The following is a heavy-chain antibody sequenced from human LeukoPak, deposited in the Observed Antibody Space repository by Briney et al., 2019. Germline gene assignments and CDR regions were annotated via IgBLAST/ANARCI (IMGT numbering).Heavy chain of an antibody. Sequence: ASVKVSCKASGYTFTSYDINWVRQATGQGLEWMGWMSPNSGNTVHAQKFQGRVTLTRNTSIGTAYMELSSLTSEDTAVYYCAKSPHPTVVTATLPVNFFDSWGQGTLVTVSS. V-gene: IGHV1-8*02. CDR3: AKSPHPTVVTATLPVNFFDS. CDR2: MSPNSGNT. D-gene: IGHD4-23*01. CDR1: GYTFTSYD. J-gene: IGHJ5*01.